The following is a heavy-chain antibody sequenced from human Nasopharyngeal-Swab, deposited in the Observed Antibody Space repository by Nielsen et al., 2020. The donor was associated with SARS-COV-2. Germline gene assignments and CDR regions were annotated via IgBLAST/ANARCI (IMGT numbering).Heavy chain of an antibody. CDR1: GFKFDDYA. Sequence: SLKISCAASGFKFDDYAMHWVRQPPGEGLEWVSGINWNSGRKGYADSVKGRFTISRDNAKNSLYLLMNSLRSEDTALYYCARGTADYSNPSFDYWGQGTLVTVPS. V-gene: IGHV3-9*01. D-gene: IGHD4-11*01. CDR2: INWNSGRK. J-gene: IGHJ4*02. CDR3: ARGTADYSNPSFDY.